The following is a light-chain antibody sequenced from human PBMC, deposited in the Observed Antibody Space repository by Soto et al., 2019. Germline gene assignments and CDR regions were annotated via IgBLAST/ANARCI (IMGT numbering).Light chain of an antibody. CDR3: QQLNTYPLT. V-gene: IGKV1-9*01. Sequence: DIQLTQSPSFLSASVGDRVTVTCRASQGISSYLAWYQQKPGKAPQLLIYAASTLQSGVPSRFSGSASGTEFTLTISSLQPEDFATYYCQQLNTYPLTVGGGTKVEIK. J-gene: IGKJ4*01. CDR1: QGISSY. CDR2: AAS.